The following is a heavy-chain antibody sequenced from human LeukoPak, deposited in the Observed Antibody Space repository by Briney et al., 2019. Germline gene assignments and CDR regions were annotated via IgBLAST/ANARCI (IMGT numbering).Heavy chain of an antibody. J-gene: IGHJ4*02. CDR3: AKDWSRVDWLPTETDY. CDR1: GFTFSSYG. CDR2: IRYDGSNK. Sequence: PGGSLRLSCAASGFTFSSYGMHWVRQAPGKGLEWVAFIRYDGSNKYYADSVKGRFTISRDNSKNTLYLQMNSLRAEDTAVYYCAKDWSRVDWLPTETDYWGQGTLVTVSS. V-gene: IGHV3-30*02. D-gene: IGHD3-9*01.